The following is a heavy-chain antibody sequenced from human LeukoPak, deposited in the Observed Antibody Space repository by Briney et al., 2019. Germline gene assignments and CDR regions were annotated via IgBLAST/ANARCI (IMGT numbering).Heavy chain of an antibody. V-gene: IGHV1-18*01. J-gene: IGHJ5*02. CDR3: ARDISYCGGDCYELIQP. Sequence: ASVKVSCKASGYTFTGYGISWVRQAPGQGLEWMGWISAYNGNTNYAQKLQGRVTMTTDTSTSTAYMELRSLRSDDTAVYYCARDISYCGGDCYELIQPWGQGTLVTVSS. CDR2: ISAYNGNT. CDR1: GYTFTGYG. D-gene: IGHD2-21*01.